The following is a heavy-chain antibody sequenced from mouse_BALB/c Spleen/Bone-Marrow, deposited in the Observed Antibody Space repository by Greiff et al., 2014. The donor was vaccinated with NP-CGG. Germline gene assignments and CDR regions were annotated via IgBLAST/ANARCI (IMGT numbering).Heavy chain of an antibody. D-gene: IGHD1-1*01. CDR2: IDPANGNT. CDR1: GFNIKDTY. V-gene: IGHV14-3*02. Sequence: EVQLQQSGAELVKPGASVKLSCTASGFNIKDTYMHWVKQRPGQGLEWIGRIDPANGNTKYDPKFQGKATITADTSSNTAYLQLSSLTSEDAAVYYCANYYYGSSLFAYWGQGTLVTVSA. CDR3: ANYYYGSSLFAY. J-gene: IGHJ3*01.